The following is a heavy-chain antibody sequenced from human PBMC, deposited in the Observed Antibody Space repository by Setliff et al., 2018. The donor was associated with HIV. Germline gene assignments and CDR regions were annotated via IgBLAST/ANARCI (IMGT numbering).Heavy chain of an antibody. Sequence: GESLKISCAASGFTFSAYWMSWVRQAPGKGLERVANIKPDGSDKCYVDAVKGRFTISRDNAKNSVYLEMNSLRDEDTALYYCARVYTYTYDYWGQGTQVTVSS. CDR1: GFTFSAYW. J-gene: IGHJ4*02. CDR2: IKPDGSDK. CDR3: ARVYTYTYDY. V-gene: IGHV3-7*01. D-gene: IGHD1-1*01.